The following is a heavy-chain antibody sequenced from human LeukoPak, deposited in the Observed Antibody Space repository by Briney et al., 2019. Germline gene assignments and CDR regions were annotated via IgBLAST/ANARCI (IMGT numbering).Heavy chain of an antibody. CDR3: AKEAGYSYGYYFDY. Sequence: AGRSLRLSCAASEFTFSSYGMHWVRQAPGKGLEWVAIISYDGSNKYYADSVKGRFTISRDNSKNTLYLQMNSLRAEDTAVYHCAKEAGYSYGYYFDYWGQGTLVTVSS. D-gene: IGHD5-18*01. CDR2: ISYDGSNK. J-gene: IGHJ4*02. V-gene: IGHV3-30*18. CDR1: EFTFSSYG.